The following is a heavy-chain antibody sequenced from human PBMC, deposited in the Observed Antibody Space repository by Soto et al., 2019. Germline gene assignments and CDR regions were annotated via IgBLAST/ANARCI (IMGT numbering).Heavy chain of an antibody. CDR1: GFTFSNYA. Sequence: PGVSLRLSWAASGFTFSNYAMHWVRQAPGKGLEWLTYIRHDGSKEYYADSVKGRFTISRDNSKNTLYLQMNSLRAEDTAGYYGASRTRGTTDTQYGVDVWGQGKTATVS. CDR2: IRHDGSKE. V-gene: IGHV3-30*02. D-gene: IGHD1-1*01. J-gene: IGHJ6*02. CDR3: ASRTRGTTDTQYGVDV.